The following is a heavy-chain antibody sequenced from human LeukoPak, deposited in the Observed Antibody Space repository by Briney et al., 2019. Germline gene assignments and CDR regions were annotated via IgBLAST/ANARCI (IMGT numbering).Heavy chain of an antibody. Sequence: GGSLRLSCAASGFTFDDYAMHWVRQAPGKGLDWVSGIGAGGDSTFYPDSVRGRFTISRDNSKNTLYLQMNSLRAEDTALYYCVKALTLSGTYLGDWGQGTLVTVFS. CDR2: IGAGGDST. J-gene: IGHJ4*02. V-gene: IGHV3-23*01. CDR1: GFTFDDYA. CDR3: VKALTLSGTYLGD. D-gene: IGHD3-10*01.